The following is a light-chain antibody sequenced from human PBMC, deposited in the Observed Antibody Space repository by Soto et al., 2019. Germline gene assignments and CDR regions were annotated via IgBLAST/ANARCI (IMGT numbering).Light chain of an antibody. J-gene: IGLJ3*02. Sequence: QSALTQPASVSGSPGQSITISCTGTSSDVGGYNYVSWYQQHPGKAPKLMIYEVSNRPSGVSNRFSGSKSGNTASLTISGLQAEDEADYYCSSYTSSSRWVFGGGTKRPS. V-gene: IGLV2-14*01. CDR1: SSDVGGYNY. CDR2: EVS. CDR3: SSYTSSSRWV.